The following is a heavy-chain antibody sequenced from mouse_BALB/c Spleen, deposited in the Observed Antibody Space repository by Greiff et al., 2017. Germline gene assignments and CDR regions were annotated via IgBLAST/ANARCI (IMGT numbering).Heavy chain of an antibody. CDR2: IYPYNGGT. Sequence: EVQLQQSGPELVKPGASVKISCKASGYTFTDYNMHWVKQSHGKSLEWIGYIYPYNGGTGYNQKFKSKATLTVDNSSSTAYMELRSLTSEDSAVYYCAREEDGYPAWFAYWGQGTLVTVSA. D-gene: IGHD2-3*01. J-gene: IGHJ3*01. CDR3: AREEDGYPAWFAY. CDR1: GYTFTDYN. V-gene: IGHV1S29*02.